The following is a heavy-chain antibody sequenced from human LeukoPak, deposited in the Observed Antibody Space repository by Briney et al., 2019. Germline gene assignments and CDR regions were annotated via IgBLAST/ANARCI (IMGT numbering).Heavy chain of an antibody. Sequence: PGGSLRLSCAASGFTFSGYSMNWVRQAPGKGLEWVSYISSSSNKIYYADSAKGRFITSRDNAKNSLYLQMNSLRDEDTAVYYCVRSDLRSLELLDYWGQGTLVTVSS. V-gene: IGHV3-48*02. D-gene: IGHD3-3*01. J-gene: IGHJ4*02. CDR1: GFTFSGYS. CDR2: ISSSSNKI. CDR3: VRSDLRSLELLDY.